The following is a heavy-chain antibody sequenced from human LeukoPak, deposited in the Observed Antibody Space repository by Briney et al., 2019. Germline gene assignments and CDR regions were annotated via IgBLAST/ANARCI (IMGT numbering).Heavy chain of an antibody. J-gene: IGHJ4*02. CDR1: GFTFSSSA. V-gene: IGHV3-23*01. D-gene: IGHD2-2*01. Sequence: SWGSLRLSCAASGFTFSSSAMSWVRQAPGKGLECVSSISGSGSGGSTYYADSVKGRFTISRDNSKNTLYLQMNSLRAEDTAVYYCAKGVPRVVPASNSFHWGQGTLVTVSS. CDR2: ISGSGSGGST. CDR3: AKGVPRVVPASNSFH.